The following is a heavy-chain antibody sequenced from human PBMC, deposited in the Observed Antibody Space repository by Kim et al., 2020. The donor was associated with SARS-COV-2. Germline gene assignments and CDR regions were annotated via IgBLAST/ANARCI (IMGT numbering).Heavy chain of an antibody. Sequence: KFQGRVTMTEDTSTDTAYMELSSLRSEDTAVYYCATPNCTGGVCYYYFDYWGQGTLVTVSS. D-gene: IGHD2-8*02. J-gene: IGHJ4*02. V-gene: IGHV1-24*01. CDR3: ATPNCTGGVCYYYFDY.